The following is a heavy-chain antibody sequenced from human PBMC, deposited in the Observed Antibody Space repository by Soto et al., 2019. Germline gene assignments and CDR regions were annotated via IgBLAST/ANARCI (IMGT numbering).Heavy chain of an antibody. Sequence: QVQLVESGGGVVQPGRSLRLSCAASGFTFSSYAMHWVRQAPGKGLEWVAVISYDGSNKYYADSVKGRFTISRDNSKNTLYLQMNSLRAEDTAVYYCARANGDGGIWYFDLWGRGTLVTLYS. CDR1: GFTFSSYA. D-gene: IGHD2-15*01. V-gene: IGHV3-30-3*01. CDR2: ISYDGSNK. J-gene: IGHJ2*01. CDR3: ARANGDGGIWYFDL.